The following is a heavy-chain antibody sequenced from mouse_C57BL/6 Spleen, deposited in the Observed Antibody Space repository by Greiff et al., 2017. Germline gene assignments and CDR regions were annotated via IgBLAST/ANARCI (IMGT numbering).Heavy chain of an antibody. CDR1: GYTFTSYW. V-gene: IGHV1-55*01. Sequence: QVQLQQPGAELVKPGASVKLSCKASGYTFTSYWITWVKQRPGPGLEWIGDIYPGSGSTNYNEKFKSKATLTVDTSSSTAYMQLSSLTSEDSAVYYCARFITTVVATDYWGQGTTLTVSS. CDR3: ARFITTVVATDY. D-gene: IGHD1-1*01. CDR2: IYPGSGST. J-gene: IGHJ2*01.